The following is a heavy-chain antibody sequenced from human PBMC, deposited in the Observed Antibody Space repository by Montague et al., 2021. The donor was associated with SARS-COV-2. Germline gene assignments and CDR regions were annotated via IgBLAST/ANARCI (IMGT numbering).Heavy chain of an antibody. J-gene: IGHJ6*02. D-gene: IGHD3-10*01. Sequence: SLRLSCAAPGFTFSSYAMHWVRQAPGKGLEWVAVISYDGSNKYYADSVKGRFTISRDNSKNTLYLQMNSLRAEDTAVYYCASSGGEGDYYYYYGMDVWGQGTTATVSS. V-gene: IGHV3-30-3*01. CDR2: ISYDGSNK. CDR3: ASSGGEGDYYYYYGMDV. CDR1: GFTFSSYA.